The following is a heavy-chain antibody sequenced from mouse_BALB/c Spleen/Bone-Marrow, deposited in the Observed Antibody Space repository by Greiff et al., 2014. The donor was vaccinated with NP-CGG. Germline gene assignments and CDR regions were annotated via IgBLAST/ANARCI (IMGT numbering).Heavy chain of an antibody. D-gene: IGHD1-1*02. J-gene: IGHJ3*01. CDR2: IDPSDSET. V-gene: IGHV1S127*01. Sequence: VQLQQSGPQLVRPGASVKISCKASGYSFTSYWMHWVKQRPGQGLEWIGMIDPSDSETRLNQKFKGKATLTVDKSSSTAYMQLGSPTSEDSAVYSCASPSGGNPFAYWGQGTLVTVSA. CDR3: ASPSGGNPFAY. CDR1: GYSFTSYW.